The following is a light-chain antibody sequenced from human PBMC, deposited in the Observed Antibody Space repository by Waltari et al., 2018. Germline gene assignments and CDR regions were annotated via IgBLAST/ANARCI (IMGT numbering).Light chain of an antibody. Sequence: QAVLTQPPSASGTPGQRVTMSCSGTSSNVGSNPVNWYQQLPGTAPKLLIYGNDQRPSGVLDRFSGSKSGTSGSLAISGLQSEDEADYYCAAWDNSLSALVFGTGTMVTVL. V-gene: IGLV1-44*01. CDR3: AAWDNSLSALV. J-gene: IGLJ1*01. CDR1: SSNVGSNP. CDR2: GND.